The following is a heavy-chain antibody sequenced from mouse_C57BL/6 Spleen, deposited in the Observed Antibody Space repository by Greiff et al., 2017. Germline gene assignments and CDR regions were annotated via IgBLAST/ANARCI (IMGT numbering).Heavy chain of an antibody. D-gene: IGHD3-2*02. CDR3: ARDSSGYVSAY. Sequence: VQLQQSGPELVKPGASVKISCKASGYSFTSYYIHWVKQRPGQGLEWIGWIYPGSGNTKYNEKFKGKATLTADTSSSTAYMQLSSLTSEDSAVYYGARDSSGYVSAYWGQGTLVTVSA. V-gene: IGHV1-66*01. CDR1: GYSFTSYY. J-gene: IGHJ3*01. CDR2: IYPGSGNT.